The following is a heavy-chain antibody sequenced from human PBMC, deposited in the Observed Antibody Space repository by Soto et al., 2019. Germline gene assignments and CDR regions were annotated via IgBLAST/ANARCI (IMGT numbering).Heavy chain of an antibody. CDR1: GASITSGHYY. Sequence: TSETLSLTCTVSGASITSGHYYWSWVRHHPGKGLEWIGYIFHGGSTYYNPSLRSRVTISVDRSRTQFSLKMSSVTAADTAVYYCARGRVVVPAAVMFNCLDPWGQGALVTVSS. V-gene: IGHV4-30-2*01. D-gene: IGHD2-2*01. J-gene: IGHJ5*02. CDR2: IFHGGST. CDR3: ARGRVVVPAAVMFNCLDP.